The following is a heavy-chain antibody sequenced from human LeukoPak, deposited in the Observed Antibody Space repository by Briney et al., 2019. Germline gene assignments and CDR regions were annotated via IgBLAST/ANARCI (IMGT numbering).Heavy chain of an antibody. V-gene: IGHV5-10-1*01. CDR3: ARARVDPAMADYDY. CDR2: IDPIDSYT. CDR1: GYRFPSYW. D-gene: IGHD5-18*01. J-gene: IGHJ4*02. Sequence: KPGESLRISCKASGYRFPSYWITWVRQMPGKGLEWMGGIDPIDSYTTYSPSFQGHVTISADKSIATVYLQWSSLKASDTAMYYCARARVDPAMADYDYWGQGTLVTVSS.